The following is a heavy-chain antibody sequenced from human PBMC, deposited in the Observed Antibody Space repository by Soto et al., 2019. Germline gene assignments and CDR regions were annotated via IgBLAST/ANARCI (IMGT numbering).Heavy chain of an antibody. Sequence: PGGSLRLSCAASGFAFSSYSINWVRQAPGKGLEWVSYMSSSSTTIYYADSVKGRFTISRDNAKNSLYLQMNSLRDEDTAVYYCERDLGYCTSTSCYVVFSFDDWGQGALVTVSS. CDR1: GFAFSSYS. J-gene: IGHJ4*02. D-gene: IGHD2-2*01. CDR3: ERDLGYCTSTSCYVVFSFDD. V-gene: IGHV3-48*02. CDR2: MSSSSTTI.